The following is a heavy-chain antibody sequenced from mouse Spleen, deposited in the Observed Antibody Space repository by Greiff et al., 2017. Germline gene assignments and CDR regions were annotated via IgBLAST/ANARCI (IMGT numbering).Heavy chain of an antibody. V-gene: IGHV1-82*01. CDR1: GYAFSSSW. Sequence: QVQLQQSGPELVKPGASVKISCKASGYAFSSSWMNWVKQRPGKGLEWIGRIYPGDGDTNYNGKFKGKATLTADKSSSTAYMQLSSLTSEDSAVYFCARLERLGLRDYWGQGTTLTVSS. CDR2: IYPGDGDT. D-gene: IGHD3-1*01. CDR3: ARLERLGLRDY. J-gene: IGHJ2*01.